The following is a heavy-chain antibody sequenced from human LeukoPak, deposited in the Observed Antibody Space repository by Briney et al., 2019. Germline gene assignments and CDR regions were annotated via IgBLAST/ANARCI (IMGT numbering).Heavy chain of an antibody. V-gene: IGHV4-31*03. CDR2: IYYNGRSGNT. CDR3: ANSLPTVSTRKYFDY. CDR1: DDSISRRGYY. J-gene: IGHJ4*02. Sequence: PSETLSLTCSVSDDSISRRGYYWSWIRQRPGMGLEWMGYIYYNGRSGNTYYNLALKSRVTMSIDTGEKHFSLRLTSVTAADTAVYYCANSLPTVSTRKYFDYWGQGTLVIVSS. D-gene: IGHD5/OR15-5a*01.